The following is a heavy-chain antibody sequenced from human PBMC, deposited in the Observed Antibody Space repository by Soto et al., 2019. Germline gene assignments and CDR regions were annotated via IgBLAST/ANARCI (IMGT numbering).Heavy chain of an antibody. V-gene: IGHV3-33*01. CDR1: GFTFNNND. J-gene: IGHJ4*02. CDR3: TRGGDYGGNVFDY. D-gene: IGHD4-17*01. Sequence: QVQLVESGGGVVQPGRPLRLSCAASGFTFNNNDMHWVRQAPGKGLEGVAVIWYDVSHENYADFVKGRFTISRDNSKNTLYLQMNTLRVEETAVYYCTRGGDYGGNVFDYWGQGTLVTVSS. CDR2: IWYDVSHE.